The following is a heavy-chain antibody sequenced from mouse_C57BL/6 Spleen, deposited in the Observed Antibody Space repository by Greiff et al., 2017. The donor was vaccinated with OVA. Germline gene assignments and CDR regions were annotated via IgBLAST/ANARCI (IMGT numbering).Heavy chain of an antibody. J-gene: IGHJ2*01. CDR2: IYPGSGST. CDR1: GYTFTSYW. CDR3: ARDYSNYVSYFDY. V-gene: IGHV1-55*01. D-gene: IGHD2-5*01. Sequence: VQLQQPGAELVKPGASVKMSCKASGYTFTSYWITWVKQRPGQGLEWIGDIYPGSGSTNYNEKFKSKATLTVDTSSSTAYMQLSSLTSEDSAVYYCARDYSNYVSYFDYWGQGTTLTVSS.